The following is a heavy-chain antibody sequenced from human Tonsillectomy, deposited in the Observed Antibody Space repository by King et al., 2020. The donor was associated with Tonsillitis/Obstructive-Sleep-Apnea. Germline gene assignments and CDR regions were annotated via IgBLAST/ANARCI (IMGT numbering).Heavy chain of an antibody. Sequence: QLQESGPGLVKPSETLSLTCTVSGGSISSYYWSWIRQPPGKGLEWIGYIYYSGSTNYNPSLKSRVTISVDTSKNQFSLKLSSVTAADTAVYYCARVVGATSGWFDPWGQRTLVTVSS. V-gene: IGHV4-59*01. CDR1: GGSISSYY. J-gene: IGHJ5*02. D-gene: IGHD1-26*01. CDR3: ARVVGATSGWFDP. CDR2: IYYSGST.